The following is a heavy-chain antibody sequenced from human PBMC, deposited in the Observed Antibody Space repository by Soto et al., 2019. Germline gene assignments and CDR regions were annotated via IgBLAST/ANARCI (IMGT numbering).Heavy chain of an antibody. D-gene: IGHD4-17*01. CDR3: ARHLPYGDLSQWYYYMDV. CDR1: GYSFTSYW. Sequence: GESLKISCKGSGYSFTSYWIGWVRQMPGKGLEWMGIIYPGDSDTRYSPSFQGQVTISADKSISTAYLQWSSLKASDTAMYYCARHLPYGDLSQWYYYMDVWGKGTTVTVSS. J-gene: IGHJ6*03. CDR2: IYPGDSDT. V-gene: IGHV5-51*01.